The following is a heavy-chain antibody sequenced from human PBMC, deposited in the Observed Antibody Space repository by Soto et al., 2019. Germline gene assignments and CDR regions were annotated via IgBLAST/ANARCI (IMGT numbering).Heavy chain of an antibody. V-gene: IGHV4-30-2*01. CDR1: GGSISSGGYS. CDR3: ASAGGLGAVAADY. D-gene: IGHD6-19*01. J-gene: IGHJ4*02. CDR2: IYHSGST. Sequence: QPQLQESGSGLVKPSQTLSLTCAVSGGSISSGGYSWSWIRQPPGKGLEWIGYIYHSGSTYYNPSVKSGVTRSVDRSKNQFARKLSSVTAADTAVYYGASAGGLGAVAADYWGQGTLVTVSS.